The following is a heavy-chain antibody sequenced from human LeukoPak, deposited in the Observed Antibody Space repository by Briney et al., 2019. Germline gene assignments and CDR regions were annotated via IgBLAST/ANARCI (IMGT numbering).Heavy chain of an antibody. CDR2: INPNSGGT. J-gene: IGHJ6*03. V-gene: IGHV1-2*02. D-gene: IGHD5-12*01. CDR1: GYTFTGYY. CDR3: ARDWKLLSSGSGYDWPNYYYYYYMDV. Sequence: GASVKVSCKASGYTFTGYYMHWVRQAPGQGLEWMGWINPNSGGTNYAQKFQGRVTMTRDTSISTAYMELSRLRSDDTAVYYCARDWKLLSSGSGYDWPNYYYYYYMDVWGKGTTVTVSS.